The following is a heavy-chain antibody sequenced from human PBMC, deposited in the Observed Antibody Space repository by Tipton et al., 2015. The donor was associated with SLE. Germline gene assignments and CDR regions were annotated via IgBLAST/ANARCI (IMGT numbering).Heavy chain of an antibody. Sequence: GLVKPSETLSLTCTVSGGSISSYYWSWIRQPPGKGLEWIGEINHSGSTNYNPSLKSRVTISVDTSKNQFSLKLSSVTAADTAVYYCARARVRIGSDGAFDIWGQGTMVTVSS. CDR2: INHSGST. D-gene: IGHD2-15*01. CDR3: ARARVRIGSDGAFDI. J-gene: IGHJ3*02. CDR1: GGSISSYY. V-gene: IGHV4-34*01.